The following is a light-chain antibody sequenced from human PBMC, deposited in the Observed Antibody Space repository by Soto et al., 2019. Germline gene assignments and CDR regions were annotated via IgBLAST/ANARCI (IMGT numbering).Light chain of an antibody. CDR2: GAS. V-gene: IGKV3-15*01. CDR3: QQYNNWPPWT. J-gene: IGKJ1*01. CDR1: QSVSIN. Sequence: ELVLTQSPATVSVSPGERATLSCRASQSVSINLAWYQQKPGQAPRLLIHGASTRAIGIPARFSGSGSGTEFTLTISSLQSEDFAVYYCQQYNNWPPWTFGQGTKVDIK.